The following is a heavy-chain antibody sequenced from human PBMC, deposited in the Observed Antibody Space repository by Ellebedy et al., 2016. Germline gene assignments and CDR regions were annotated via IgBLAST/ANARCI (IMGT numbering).Heavy chain of an antibody. CDR2: IFSDGNT. CDR3: AKATLQWLVRGRGADY. J-gene: IGHJ4*02. V-gene: IGHV3-53*01. CDR1: GFTVSTNY. D-gene: IGHD6-19*01. Sequence: GESLKISCAASGFTVSTNYMKWVRQAPGKGLEWVSAIFSDGNTYYADSVKGRFTISRDNSNNTLYLQMNSLRAEDTAVYYCAKATLQWLVRGRGADYWGQGTLVTVSS.